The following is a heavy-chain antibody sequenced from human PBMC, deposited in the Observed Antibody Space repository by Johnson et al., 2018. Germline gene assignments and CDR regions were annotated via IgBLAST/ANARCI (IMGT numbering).Heavy chain of an antibody. CDR3: AGGGNVDYYYDGIDV. Sequence: VQLVQSGGGLVKPGGSLRLSCAASGFTFSSYSMIWVRQAPGKGLEWVSSIISSTGYIYYADSVKGRFTISRDNAKNSLYLQMNSLTGEDTAVYYCAGGGNVDYYYDGIDVWGQGTTVTVSS. D-gene: IGHD4-23*01. J-gene: IGHJ6*02. CDR2: IISSTGYI. V-gene: IGHV3-21*06. CDR1: GFTFSSYS.